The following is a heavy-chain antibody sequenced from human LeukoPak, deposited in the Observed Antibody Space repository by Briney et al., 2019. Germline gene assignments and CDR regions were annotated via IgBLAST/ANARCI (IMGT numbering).Heavy chain of an antibody. CDR1: GFTFSRYP. D-gene: IGHD6-6*01. J-gene: IGHJ6*02. CDR3: VSRLDM. CDR2: ISHDGGNE. Sequence: GRSLRLSCAVSGFTFSRYPMQWVRQAPGKGLEWVAVISHDGGNEDYTDSVKGRFTISRDNPNTTLYLQMDSLRPEDTAIYYCVSRLDMWGQGTTVTVFS. V-gene: IGHV3-30-3*01.